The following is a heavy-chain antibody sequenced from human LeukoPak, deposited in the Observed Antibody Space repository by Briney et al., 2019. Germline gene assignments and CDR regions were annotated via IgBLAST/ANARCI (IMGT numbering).Heavy chain of an antibody. CDR3: AKDLGGDYYYYMDV. J-gene: IGHJ6*03. CDR1: GFTFDDYA. CDR2: ISWNSGSI. D-gene: IGHD3-16*01. V-gene: IGHV3-9*01. Sequence: GGSLRLSCAASGFTFDDYAMHWVRQAPGKGLEWVSGISWNSGSIGYADSVKGRLTISRDNAKNSLYPQMNSLRAEDTALYYCAKDLGGDYYYYMDVWGKGTTVTVSS.